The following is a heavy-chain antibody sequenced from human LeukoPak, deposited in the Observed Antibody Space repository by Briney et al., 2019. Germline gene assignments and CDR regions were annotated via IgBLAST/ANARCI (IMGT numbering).Heavy chain of an antibody. J-gene: IGHJ3*02. CDR3: AKGGGSLIGAFDI. V-gene: IGHV3-9*01. CDR1: GFTFDDYA. CDR2: ISWNSGSI. D-gene: IGHD2-15*01. Sequence: GGSLRLSCAASGFTFDDYAMHWVWQAPGKGLEWVSGISWNSGSIGYADSVKGRFTISRDNAKNSLYLQMNSLRAEDTALYYCAKGGGSLIGAFDIWGQGTMVTVSS.